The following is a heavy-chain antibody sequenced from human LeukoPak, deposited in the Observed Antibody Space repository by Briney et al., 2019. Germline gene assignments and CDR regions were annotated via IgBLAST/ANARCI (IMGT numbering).Heavy chain of an antibody. D-gene: IGHD3-9*01. CDR2: INHSGST. CDR1: GGSFSGYY. Sequence: SSETLSLTCAVYGGSFSGYYWSWIRQPPGKGLEWIGEINHSGSTNYNPSLKSRVTISVDTSKNQFSLKLSSVTAADTAVYYCARGTHDILTGYQTFDYWGQGTLVTVSS. V-gene: IGHV4-34*01. CDR3: ARGTHDILTGYQTFDY. J-gene: IGHJ4*02.